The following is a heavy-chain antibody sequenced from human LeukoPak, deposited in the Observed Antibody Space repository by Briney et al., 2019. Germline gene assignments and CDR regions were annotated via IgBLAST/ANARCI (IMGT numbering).Heavy chain of an antibody. CDR1: GGSFSGYY. CDR2: INHSGST. CDR3: ARGKKLLLWFGELLSPYYFDY. D-gene: IGHD3-10*01. J-gene: IGHJ4*02. Sequence: SETLSLTCAVYGGSFSGYYWSWIRQPPGKGLEWIGEINHSGSTNYNPSLKSRVTISVDTSKNQFSLKLSSVTAADTAVYYCARGKKLLLWFGELLSPYYFDYWGQGTLVTVSS. V-gene: IGHV4-34*01.